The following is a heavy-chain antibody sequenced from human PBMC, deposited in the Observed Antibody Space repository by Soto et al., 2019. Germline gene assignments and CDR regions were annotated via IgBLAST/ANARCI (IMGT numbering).Heavy chain of an antibody. J-gene: IGHJ4*02. CDR3: ARGLVFYGWNYDFWSGYGY. CDR2: IYYSGST. D-gene: IGHD3-3*01. V-gene: IGHV4-39*01. Sequence: SETLSLTCTVSGGSISSSSYYWGWIRQPPGKGLEWTGSIYYSGSTYYNPSLKSRVTISVDTSKNQFSLKLSSVTAADTAVYYCARGLVFYGWNYDFWSGYGYWGQGTLVTVSS. CDR1: GGSISSSSYY.